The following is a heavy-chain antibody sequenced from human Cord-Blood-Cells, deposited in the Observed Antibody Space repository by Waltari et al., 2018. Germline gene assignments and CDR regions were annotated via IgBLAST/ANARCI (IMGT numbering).Heavy chain of an antibody. Sequence: EVQLVESGGGLVQPGGSLRLSCAASGFTFSSYWMHWVRQAPGKGLVWVSRMNSDGSSTSSADSVKGRFTISRDNAKNTLYLQMNSLRAEDTAVYYCARRLVGATLNDAFDIWGQGTMVTVSS. D-gene: IGHD2-15*01. CDR3: ARRLVGATLNDAFDI. V-gene: IGHV3-74*01. CDR2: MNSDGSST. J-gene: IGHJ3*02. CDR1: GFTFSSYW.